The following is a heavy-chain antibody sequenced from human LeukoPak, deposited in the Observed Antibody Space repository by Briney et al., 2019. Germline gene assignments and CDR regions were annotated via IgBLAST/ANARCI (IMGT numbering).Heavy chain of an antibody. CDR3: ARAPRHTNSWYYFDY. CDR2: IYYSGDT. CDR1: GGSISSGDYY. Sequence: SETLSLTCTVSGGSISSGDYYWSWIRQHPGKGLEWIGYIYYSGDTYYNPSLKSRVTVSMDTSGNQFSLKLSSVTAADTAVYYCARAPRHTNSWYYFDYWGQGTLVTVSS. D-gene: IGHD2-2*01. J-gene: IGHJ4*02. V-gene: IGHV4-31*02.